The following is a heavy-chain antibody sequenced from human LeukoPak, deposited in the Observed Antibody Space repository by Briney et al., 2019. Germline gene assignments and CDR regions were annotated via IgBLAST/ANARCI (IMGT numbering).Heavy chain of an antibody. V-gene: IGHV4-61*01. D-gene: IGHD5-24*01. J-gene: IGHJ4*02. CDR3: ARDGRDGYNYLGY. Sequence: SETLSLTCTVSGGSVSSGSYYWSWIRQPPGKGLEWIGYIYYSGSTNYNPSLKSRVTISVDTSKNQFSLKLSSVTAADTAVYYCARDGRDGYNYLGYWGQGTLVTVSS. CDR2: IYYSGST. CDR1: GGSVSSGSYY.